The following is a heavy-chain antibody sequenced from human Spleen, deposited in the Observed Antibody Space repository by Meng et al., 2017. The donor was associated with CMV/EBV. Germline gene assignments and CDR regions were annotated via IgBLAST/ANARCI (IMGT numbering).Heavy chain of an antibody. Sequence: LRLSCSVSGGSITSHYWNWIRQPPGKGLEWIGHVFYSGSAIYNPSLKSRVTISVDTSKNQFSLKLSSVTAADTAMYYCANQLAVAGLYNFDYWGQGTLVTVSS. V-gene: IGHV4-59*11. CDR2: VFYSGSA. D-gene: IGHD6-19*01. J-gene: IGHJ4*02. CDR1: GGSITSHY. CDR3: ANQLAVAGLYNFDY.